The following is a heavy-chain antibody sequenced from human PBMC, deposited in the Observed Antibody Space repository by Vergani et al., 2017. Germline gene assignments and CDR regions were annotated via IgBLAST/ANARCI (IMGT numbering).Heavy chain of an antibody. D-gene: IGHD2-8*01. J-gene: IGHJ6*02. Sequence: QVQLVQSWAEVKKPGASVKVSCKASGYTFTSYYMHWVRQAPGQGLEWMGIINPSGGSTSYAQKFQGRVTMTRDTSTSTVYMELSSLRSEDTAVYYCARDWTSLSEKGVDTVGGMDVWGQGTTVTVSS. CDR3: ARDWTSLSEKGVDTVGGMDV. CDR2: INPSGGST. CDR1: GYTFTSYY. V-gene: IGHV1-46*01.